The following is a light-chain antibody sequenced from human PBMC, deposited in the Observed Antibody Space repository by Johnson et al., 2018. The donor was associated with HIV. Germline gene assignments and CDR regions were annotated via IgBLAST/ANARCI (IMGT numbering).Light chain of an antibody. J-gene: IGLJ1*01. CDR1: SSNIGNNY. V-gene: IGLV1-51*01. Sequence: QSVLTQPPSVYAAPGQKVTISCSGSSSNIGNNYVSWYQQLPGTAPKLLIYDNNKRPSGIPDRFSGSKSGTSATLGITGLQTGDEADYYCGTWDSSLSSRYVFGTGTKVTVL. CDR3: GTWDSSLSSRYV. CDR2: DNN.